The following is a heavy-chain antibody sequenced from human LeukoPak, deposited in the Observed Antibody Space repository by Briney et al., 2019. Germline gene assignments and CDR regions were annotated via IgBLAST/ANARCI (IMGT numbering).Heavy chain of an antibody. D-gene: IGHD3-3*01. J-gene: IGHJ3*02. CDR1: GGSISSYY. CDR3: ARSDSYYDFWSGYHSTHDAFDI. CDR2: IYYSGST. Sequence: SETLSLTCTVSGGSISSYYWSWIRQPPGKGLEWIGYIYYSGSTNYNPSLKSRVTISVDTSKNQFSLKLSSVTAADTAVYYCARSDSYYDFWSGYHSTHDAFDIWGQGTMVTVSS. V-gene: IGHV4-59*08.